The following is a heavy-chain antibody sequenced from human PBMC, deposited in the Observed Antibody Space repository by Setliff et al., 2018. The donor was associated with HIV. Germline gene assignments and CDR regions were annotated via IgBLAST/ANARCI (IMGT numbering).Heavy chain of an antibody. CDR2: SSAYNGNT. J-gene: IGHJ4*02. D-gene: IGHD3-10*01. Sequence: ASVKVSCKASGYTFTTYGINWVRQAPGQGLEWMGWSSAYNGNTNYAQKLQGRVTMTTDTSTSTAYMELRSLRSDDTAVYYCGRGKHYSSGSPPLYDSWGQGTLVTVSS. CDR1: GYTFTTYG. V-gene: IGHV1-18*01. CDR3: GRGKHYSSGSPPLYDS.